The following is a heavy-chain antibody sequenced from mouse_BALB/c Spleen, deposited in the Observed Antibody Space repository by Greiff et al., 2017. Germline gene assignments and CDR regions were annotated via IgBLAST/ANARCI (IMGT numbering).Heavy chain of an antibody. J-gene: IGHJ4*01. CDR3: ARGLGTVGYAMDY. V-gene: IGHV5-9-4*01. D-gene: IGHD1-1*01. CDR2: ISSGGSYT. Sequence: EVQGVESGGGLVKPGGSLKLSCAASGFTFSSYAMSWVRQSPEKRLEWVAEISSGGSYTYYPDTVTGRFTISRDNAKNTLYLEMSSLRSEDTAMYYCARGLGTVGYAMDYWGQGTSVTVSA. CDR1: GFTFSSYA.